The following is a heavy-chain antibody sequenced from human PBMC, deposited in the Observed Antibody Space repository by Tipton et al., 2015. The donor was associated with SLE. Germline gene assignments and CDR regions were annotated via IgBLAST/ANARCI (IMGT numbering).Heavy chain of an antibody. J-gene: IGHJ4*02. V-gene: IGHV1-24*01. CDR2: FDPQHDET. CDR3: ATDSEIQTKGVF. D-gene: IGHD5-18*01. CDR1: GYTLSELS. Sequence: QSGAEVKKPGASVKVSCKVSGYTLSELSIHWVRQTPGKGLEWMGTFDPQHDETISAQRFQGRLTMTEDTSTDTAYMELSSLKSEDTALYYCATDSEIQTKGVFWGQGTLVTVSS.